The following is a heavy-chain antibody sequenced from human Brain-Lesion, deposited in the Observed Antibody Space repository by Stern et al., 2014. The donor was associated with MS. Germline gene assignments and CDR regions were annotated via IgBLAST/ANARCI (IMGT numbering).Heavy chain of an antibody. V-gene: IGHV4-61*02. D-gene: IGHD3-22*01. J-gene: IGHJ3*02. CDR2: ISTRGSP. Sequence: QLQLQESGPGLVKPSQTLSLTCTVSGASISSGTYFWTWIRQPAGKGLEWIGRISTRGSPTYNPSLKSRFTIPLDTPKREFSLKLSSVTAADTAVYYCARAYYYDTSGDSDAFNIWGQGTQVTVSS. CDR1: GASISSGTYF. CDR3: ARAYYYDTSGDSDAFNI.